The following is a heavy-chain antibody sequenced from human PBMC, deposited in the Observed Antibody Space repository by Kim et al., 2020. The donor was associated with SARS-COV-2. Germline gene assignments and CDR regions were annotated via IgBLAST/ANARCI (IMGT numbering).Heavy chain of an antibody. Sequence: ASVKVSCKASGYTFTGYYMHWVRQAPGQGLEWMGWINPNSGGTNYAQKFQGRVTMTRDTSISTAYMELSRLRSDDTAVYYCARDSGGYYDSSGLSLVRWFDPWGQGTLVTVSS. D-gene: IGHD3-22*01. CDR1: GYTFTGYY. J-gene: IGHJ5*02. V-gene: IGHV1-2*02. CDR3: ARDSGGYYDSSGLSLVRWFDP. CDR2: INPNSGGT.